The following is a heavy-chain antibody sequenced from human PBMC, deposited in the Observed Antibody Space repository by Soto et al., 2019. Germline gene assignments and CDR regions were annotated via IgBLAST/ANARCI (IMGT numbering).Heavy chain of an antibody. D-gene: IGHD2-8*01. Sequence: GESLKISCKGSGYKFTSDWIGWVRQMPGKGLEWIGSMYPGDSDIRYSPSFQDQVTISAEDTAVYYCARYSHLTNGVGPDAFDIWGQGTMVTVSS. CDR2: MYPGDSDI. J-gene: IGHJ3*02. CDR3: I. CDR1: GYKFTSDW. V-gene: IGHV5-51*01.